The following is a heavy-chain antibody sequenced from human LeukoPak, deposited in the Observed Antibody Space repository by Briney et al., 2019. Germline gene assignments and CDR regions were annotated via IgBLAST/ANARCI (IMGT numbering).Heavy chain of an antibody. CDR3: ARESRGTYDFWSGYPPHFFDY. CDR2: ISGSGGST. CDR1: GFTFSSYA. J-gene: IGHJ4*02. Sequence: GGSLRLSCAASGFTFSSYAMSWVRQAPGKGLEWVSAISGSGGSTYYADSVKGRFTISRDNAKNSLYLQMNSLRAEDTAVYYCARESRGTYDFWSGYPPHFFDYWGQGTLVTVSS. D-gene: IGHD3-3*01. V-gene: IGHV3-23*01.